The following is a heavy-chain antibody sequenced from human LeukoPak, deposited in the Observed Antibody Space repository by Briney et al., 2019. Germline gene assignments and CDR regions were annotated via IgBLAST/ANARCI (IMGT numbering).Heavy chain of an antibody. CDR2: IIPIFGTA. Sequence: ASVKVSCKASGGTFSSYATSWVRQAPGQGLEWMGGIIPIFGTANYAQKFQGRVTITADESTSTAYMELSSLRSEDTAVYYCARVGGLIRREPSPGNDYWGQGTLVTVSS. J-gene: IGHJ4*02. CDR1: GGTFSSYA. CDR3: ARVGGLIRREPSPGNDY. D-gene: IGHD1-14*01. V-gene: IGHV1-69*13.